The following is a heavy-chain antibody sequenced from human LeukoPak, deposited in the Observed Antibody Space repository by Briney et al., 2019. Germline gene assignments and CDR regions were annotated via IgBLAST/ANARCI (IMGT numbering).Heavy chain of an antibody. CDR1: GYTFTSYA. CDR3: ARDSRGWSYYYYGMDV. V-gene: IGHV1-3*01. CDR2: INAGNGNT. J-gene: IGHJ6*02. Sequence: ASVKVSCKASGYTFTSYAMHWVRQAPGQRLEWMGWINAGNGNTKYSQKFQGRVTITRDTSASTAYMELSSLRSEDTAVYYCARDSRGWSYYYYGMDVWGQGTTVTVSS. D-gene: IGHD6-19*01.